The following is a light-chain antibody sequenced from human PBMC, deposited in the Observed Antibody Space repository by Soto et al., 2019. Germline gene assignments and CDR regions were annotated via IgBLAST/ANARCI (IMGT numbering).Light chain of an antibody. CDR2: DAS. CDR1: QSVSSY. CDR3: QQRSNWPPLT. V-gene: IGKV3-11*01. J-gene: IGKJ4*01. Sequence: EIVLTQSPATLSLSPGERATLSCRASQSVSSYLAWYQQKPGQAPRLLIYDASNRATGIPARFSGSGSGTDFGLSISSLEPEDFAVYYCQQRSNWPPLTFGGGTKVEIK.